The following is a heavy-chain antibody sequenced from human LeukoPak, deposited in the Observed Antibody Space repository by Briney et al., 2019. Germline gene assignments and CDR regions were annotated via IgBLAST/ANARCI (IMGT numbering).Heavy chain of an antibody. V-gene: IGHV2-5*01. J-gene: IGHJ4*02. Sequence: WNDHKRYSPSLKSRLTITKHTSKNQVVLTMTNMDPVDTATYYCAHSTYCGGDCYSYFDYWGQGTLVTVSS. CDR2: WNDHK. D-gene: IGHD2-21*02. CDR3: AHSTYCGGDCYSYFDY.